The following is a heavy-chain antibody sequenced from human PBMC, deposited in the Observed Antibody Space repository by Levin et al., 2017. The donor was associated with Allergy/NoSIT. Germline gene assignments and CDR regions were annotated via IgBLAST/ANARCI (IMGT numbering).Heavy chain of an antibody. Sequence: GESLKISCKASGYTFTSYAMHWVRQAPGQRLEWMGWINAGNGNTKYSQKFQGRVTITRDTSASTAYMELSSLRSEDTAVYYCARDPRKLRVVVAASSAFDIWGQGTMVTVSS. D-gene: IGHD2-15*01. V-gene: IGHV1-3*01. CDR3: ARDPRKLRVVVAASSAFDI. CDR1: GYTFTSYA. J-gene: IGHJ3*02. CDR2: INAGNGNT.